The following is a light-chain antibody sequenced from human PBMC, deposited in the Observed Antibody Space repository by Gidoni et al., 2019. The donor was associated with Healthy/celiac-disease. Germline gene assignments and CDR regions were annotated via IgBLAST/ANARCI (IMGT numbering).Light chain of an antibody. V-gene: IGKV1-5*03. CDR2: KAS. CDR3: QQYLKT. CDR1: QSISSW. J-gene: IGKJ1*01. Sequence: DIQMTQSPSTLSASVGDRVTITCRASQSISSWLAWYQQKPGKAPKLLIYKASSLESGVPSRFSGSGSGTESTLTISSLQPDDFATYYCQQYLKTFGQGTKVEIK.